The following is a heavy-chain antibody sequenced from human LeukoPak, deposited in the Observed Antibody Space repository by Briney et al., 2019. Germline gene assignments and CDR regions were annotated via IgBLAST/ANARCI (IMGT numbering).Heavy chain of an antibody. D-gene: IGHD2-8*01. J-gene: IGHJ4*02. CDR3: AKDGVRNCTNGVCYSRGYYFDY. V-gene: IGHV3-23*01. CDR2: ISGST. CDR1: GFTFSSYG. Sequence: PGGSLRLSCVASGFTFSSYGMSWVRQAPGKGLEWVSTISGSTYYADSVKGRFTISRDNSKNTLYLQMNSLRAEDTAVYYCAKDGVRNCTNGVCYSRGYYFDYWGQGTLVTVSS.